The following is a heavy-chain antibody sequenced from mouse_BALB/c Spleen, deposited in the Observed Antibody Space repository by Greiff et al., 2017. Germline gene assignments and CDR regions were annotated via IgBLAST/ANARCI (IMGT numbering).Heavy chain of an antibody. Sequence: EVNVVESGGGLVKPGGSLKLSCAASGFTFSSYTMSWVRQTPEKRLEWVATISSGGSYTYYPDSVKGRFTISRDNAKNTLYLQMSSLKSEDTAMYYCTRVQLGRYFDVWGAGTTVTVSS. CDR1: GFTFSSYT. J-gene: IGHJ1*01. V-gene: IGHV5-6-4*01. CDR3: TRVQLGRYFDV. D-gene: IGHD4-1*02. CDR2: ISSGGSYT.